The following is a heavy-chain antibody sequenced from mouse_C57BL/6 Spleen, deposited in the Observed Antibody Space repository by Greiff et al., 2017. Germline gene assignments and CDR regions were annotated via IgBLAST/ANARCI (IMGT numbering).Heavy chain of an antibody. Sequence: QVQLQQSGAELVRPGASVTLSCKASGYTFTDYEMHWVKQTPVHGLEWIGAIDPETGGTAYNQKFKGKAILTADKSSSTAYMGLRSLTSEDSAVYYCTTDYSNYDWFAYWGQGTLVTVSA. CDR1: GYTFTDYE. CDR2: IDPETGGT. CDR3: TTDYSNYDWFAY. D-gene: IGHD2-5*01. J-gene: IGHJ3*01. V-gene: IGHV1-15*01.